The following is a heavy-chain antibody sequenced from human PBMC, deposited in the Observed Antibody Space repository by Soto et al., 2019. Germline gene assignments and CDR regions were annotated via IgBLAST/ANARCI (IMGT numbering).Heavy chain of an antibody. V-gene: IGHV3-30-3*01. CDR1: GFTFSSYA. CDR2: ISYDGSNK. CDR3: ARDGLGIAAAGFVPAAFDI. D-gene: IGHD6-13*01. Sequence: QVQLVESGGGVVQPGRSLRLSCAASGFTFSSYAMHWVRQAPGKGLEWVAVISYDGSNKYYADSVKGRFTISRDNSKNTLYLQMNSLRAEDTAVYYCARDGLGIAAAGFVPAAFDIWGQGTMVTVSS. J-gene: IGHJ3*02.